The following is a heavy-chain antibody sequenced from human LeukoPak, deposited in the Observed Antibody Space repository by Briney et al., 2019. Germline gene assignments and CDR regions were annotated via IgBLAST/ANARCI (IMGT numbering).Heavy chain of an antibody. Sequence: GGSLRLSCAASGFTFSSYAMTWVRQAPGKGLEWVSAISGSGDSTYYADSVKGRFTTSRDISKNTLYLQMNSLRAEDTAVYYCAKDQGYYGSGSYKEYFQHWGQGTLVTVSS. V-gene: IGHV3-23*01. CDR1: GFTFSSYA. CDR2: ISGSGDST. CDR3: AKDQGYYGSGSYKEYFQH. J-gene: IGHJ1*01. D-gene: IGHD3-10*01.